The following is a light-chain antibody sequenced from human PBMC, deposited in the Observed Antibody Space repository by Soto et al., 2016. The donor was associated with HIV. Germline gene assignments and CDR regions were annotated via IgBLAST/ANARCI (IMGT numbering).Light chain of an antibody. CDR1: ALPKQY. V-gene: IGLV3-25*03. Sequence: SYELTQPPSASVSPGQTARITCSGDALPKQYAYWYQQKPGQAPVLVIYKDSERPSGIPERVSGSSSGTTVTLTISGVQAEDEADYYCQSTDSTNTYVLFGGGTKLTVL. J-gene: IGLJ2*01. CDR2: KDS. CDR3: QSTDSTNTYVL.